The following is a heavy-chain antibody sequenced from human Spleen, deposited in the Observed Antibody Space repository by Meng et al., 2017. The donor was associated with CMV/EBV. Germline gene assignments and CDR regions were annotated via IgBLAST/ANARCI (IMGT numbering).Heavy chain of an antibody. CDR3: VRGYNSFDS. D-gene: IGHD1-1*01. V-gene: IGHV3-72*01. CDR2: SRNKANRYTT. J-gene: IGHJ4*02. Sequence: LSLTCAASGFTSSIYTMNWVRQAPGKGLEWVGRSRNKANRYTTEYAASVKGRFTISRDESKNSLYLQMNSLKTEDTAVFYCVRGYNSFDSWGQGTLVTVSS. CDR1: GFTSSIYT.